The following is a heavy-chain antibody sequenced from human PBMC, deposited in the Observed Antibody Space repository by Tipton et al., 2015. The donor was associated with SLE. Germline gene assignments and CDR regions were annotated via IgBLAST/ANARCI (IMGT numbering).Heavy chain of an antibody. CDR1: GYTFTSYA. J-gene: IGHJ3*02. Sequence: QLVQSGPEVKKPGASVKVSCKATGYTFTSYAVSWVRQAPGQGLEWMGWISTYNGYTKYAHNLQGRVTMTTDTSTSTAYMELTSLRSDDTAIYYCARTKDDFWSALDIWGQGTMVTVSS. CDR3: ARTKDDFWSALDI. V-gene: IGHV1-18*01. CDR2: ISTYNGYT. D-gene: IGHD3-3*01.